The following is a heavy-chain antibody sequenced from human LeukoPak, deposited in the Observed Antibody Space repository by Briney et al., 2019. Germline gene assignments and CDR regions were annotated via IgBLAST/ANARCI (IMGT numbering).Heavy chain of an antibody. V-gene: IGHV4-59*01. J-gene: IGHJ4*02. CDR3: ARGDSSGYSYFDY. Sequence: PSETLSLTCPVSGGSIRSYYWSWIRQPPGKGLEWIGYIYYSGSTNYNPSLESRVTISVDTSKNQFSLKLSSVTAADTAVYYCARGDSSGYSYFDYWGQGTLVTVSS. CDR2: IYYSGST. CDR1: GGSIRSYY. D-gene: IGHD3-22*01.